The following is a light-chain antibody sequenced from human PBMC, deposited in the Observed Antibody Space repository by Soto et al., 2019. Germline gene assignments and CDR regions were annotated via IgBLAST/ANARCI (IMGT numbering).Light chain of an antibody. CDR3: QQYVSPPPRT. J-gene: IGKJ2*01. Sequence: EIVLTQSPGTLSLSPGERATLSCRASQGVSNDFLAWYQQKPGQAPRLLIYGASSRATGIPDRFSGTGSGRDFTLAISRVEPADFAVYYCQQYVSPPPRTFGQGTKVEIK. CDR2: GAS. CDR1: QGVSNDF. V-gene: IGKV3-20*01.